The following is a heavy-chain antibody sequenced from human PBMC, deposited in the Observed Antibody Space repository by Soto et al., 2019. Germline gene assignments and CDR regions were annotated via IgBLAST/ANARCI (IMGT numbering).Heavy chain of an antibody. D-gene: IGHD2-15*01. CDR3: ATALGGVSASGMDV. Sequence: HLQESGPGLVAHSQPLSLRCTVSGDSIGTGAFYWSWIRQFPGKGIEWLGDVSVSGTAYYNPSLKSPVAMSIETSEKQLSLRLLSVTAADAGVYFCATALGGVSASGMDVWGQGTKVIVSS. V-gene: IGHV4-31*01. CDR2: VSVSGTA. CDR1: GDSIGTGAFY. J-gene: IGHJ6*02.